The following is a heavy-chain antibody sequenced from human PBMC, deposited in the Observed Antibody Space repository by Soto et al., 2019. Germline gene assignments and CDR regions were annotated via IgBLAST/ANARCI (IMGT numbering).Heavy chain of an antibody. V-gene: IGHV4-30-4*01. J-gene: IGHJ5*02. CDR1: GGSISSGDYY. D-gene: IGHD3-3*01. CDR3: ARVVYNPTYYDFWSGYPDNWFDP. CDR2: IYYSGST. Sequence: SETLSLTCTVSGGSISSGDYYWSWIRQPPGKGLEWIGYIYYSGSTYYNPSLKSRVTISVDTSKNQFSLKLSSVTAADTAVYYCARVVYNPTYYDFWSGYPDNWFDPWGQGTLVTVSS.